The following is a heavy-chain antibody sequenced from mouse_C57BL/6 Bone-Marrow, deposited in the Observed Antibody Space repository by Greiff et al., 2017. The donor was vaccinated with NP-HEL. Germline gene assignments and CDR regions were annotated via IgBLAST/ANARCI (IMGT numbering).Heavy chain of an antibody. CDR2: IDPENGDT. CDR3: TNWGGIDY. D-gene: IGHD4-1*01. CDR1: GFNIKDDY. Sequence: VQLQQSGAELVRPGASVKLSCTASGFNIKDDYMHWVKQRPEQGLEWIGWIDPENGDTEYASKFQGKATITADTSSNTAYLQLSSLTSEDTAVYYCTNWGGIDYGGQGTTITVSS. J-gene: IGHJ2*01. V-gene: IGHV14-4*01.